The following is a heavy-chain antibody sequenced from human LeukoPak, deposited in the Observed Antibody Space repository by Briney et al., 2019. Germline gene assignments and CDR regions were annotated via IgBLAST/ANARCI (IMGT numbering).Heavy chain of an antibody. D-gene: IGHD2-15*01. CDR1: GASIISSNYY. V-gene: IGHV4-39*07. CDR3: ARVFCSGGRCYWVDY. Sequence: SETLSLTCSVSGASIISSNYYWGCIRQPPGKGLEWIGSIYYSGNTYNNPSLKSQVTISVDTSKNQFSLKLSSVTAADTAVYYCARVFCSGGRCYWVDYWGQGTLITVSS. CDR2: IYYSGNT. J-gene: IGHJ4*02.